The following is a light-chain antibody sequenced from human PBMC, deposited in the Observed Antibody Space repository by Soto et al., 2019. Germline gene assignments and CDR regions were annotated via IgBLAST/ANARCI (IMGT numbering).Light chain of an antibody. V-gene: IGLV2-8*01. CDR2: EVT. CDR3: CSYADNTDYV. CDR1: SSDVGAYNY. Sequence: QSALTQPPSASGSLGQAVTISCNGTSSDVGAYNYVSWYQQHPGKAPKLMIYEVTRRPSGVPDRFSGSKSGNTASLNVSGLQAEDEADYYCCSYADNTDYVFGTGTKVTVL. J-gene: IGLJ1*01.